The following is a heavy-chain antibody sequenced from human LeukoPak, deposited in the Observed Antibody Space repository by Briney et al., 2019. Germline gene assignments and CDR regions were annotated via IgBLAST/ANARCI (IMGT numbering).Heavy chain of an antibody. CDR2: IGSSSSSI. CDR3: ARGGAARPDY. D-gene: IGHD6-6*01. J-gene: IGHJ4*02. CDR1: GFTFSNYG. V-gene: IGHV3-48*01. Sequence: GGSLRLSCAASGFTFSNYGMDWVRQAPGKGLEWISYIGSSSSSIYYADSVKGRFTISRDNAKNSVFLQMNSLRAEDTAVYYCARGGAARPDYWGQGTLVTASS.